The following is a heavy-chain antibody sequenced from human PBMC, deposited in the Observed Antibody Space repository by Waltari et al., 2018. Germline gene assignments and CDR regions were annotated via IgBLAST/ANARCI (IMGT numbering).Heavy chain of an antibody. J-gene: IGHJ4*02. CDR1: GFTFSSYS. D-gene: IGHD2-2*01. CDR2: ISSSSSTI. CDR3: AKNREVEPSRKSFFDY. V-gene: IGHV3-48*01. Sequence: EVQLVESGGGLVQPGGSLRLSCAASGFTFSSYSMNWVRQAPGKGLEWVSYISSSSSTIYYADSVKGRFTISRDNAKNSLYLQMNSLRAEDTAVYYCAKNREVEPSRKSFFDYWGQGTLVTVSS.